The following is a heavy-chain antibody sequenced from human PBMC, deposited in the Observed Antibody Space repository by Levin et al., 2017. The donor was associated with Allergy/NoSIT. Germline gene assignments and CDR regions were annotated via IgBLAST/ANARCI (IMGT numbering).Heavy chain of an antibody. D-gene: IGHD4-17*01. Sequence: ASVKVSCKASGYTFTSYGISWVRQAPGQGLEWMGWISAFNGDIKYAPKLQGRVTMTTDTPTSTAYMELRSLRSDDTAVYYCARDSKYYGDYVDYWGQGTLVTVSS. CDR3: ARDSKYYGDYVDY. V-gene: IGHV1-18*01. J-gene: IGHJ4*02. CDR2: ISAFNGDI. CDR1: GYTFTSYG.